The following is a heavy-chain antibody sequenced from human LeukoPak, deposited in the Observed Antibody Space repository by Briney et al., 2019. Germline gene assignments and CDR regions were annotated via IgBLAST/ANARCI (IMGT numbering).Heavy chain of an antibody. V-gene: IGHV3-23*01. D-gene: IGHD6-19*01. CDR1: DFTFSNYA. CDR3: AKSGIAVAEYFDY. J-gene: IGHJ4*02. Sequence: GGSLRLSCAASDFTFSNYAMSWVRQAPGKGLEWVSVISGSGGSTYYADSVKGRFTISRDNSKNTLYLQMNSLRAEDTAVYYCAKSGIAVAEYFDYWGQGTLVTVS. CDR2: ISGSGGST.